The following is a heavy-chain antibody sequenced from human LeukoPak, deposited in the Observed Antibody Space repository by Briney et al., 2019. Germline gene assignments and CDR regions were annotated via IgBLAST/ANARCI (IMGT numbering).Heavy chain of an antibody. CDR3: ATLIIDGVTDLDY. J-gene: IGHJ4*02. V-gene: IGHV1-2*02. D-gene: IGHD2-21*02. CDR1: GYTFTGFY. Sequence: GASVKVSCKASGYTFTGFYMHWLRQAPGQGLEWVGWINPDSGDTNSAQTFQGRVTLTWDTSITTAYMELTRLIFDDTAVYFCATLIIDGVTDLDYWGQGTLVTVSS. CDR2: INPDSGDT.